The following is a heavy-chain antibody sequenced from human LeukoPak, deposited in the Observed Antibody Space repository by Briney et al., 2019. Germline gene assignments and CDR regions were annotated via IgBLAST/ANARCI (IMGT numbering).Heavy chain of an antibody. CDR1: GGSFSGHY. D-gene: IGHD2-15*01. Sequence: SQTLSLTCAVYGGSFSGHYWSWIRQPPGKGLEWIGEINHSGNTNYNPSLKSRVTLSVDTSKNQFSLKLSSVTAADTAVYYCARTPPYCSGGSCYSAWFDPWGQGTLVTVSS. CDR3: ARTPPYCSGGSCYSAWFDP. J-gene: IGHJ5*02. V-gene: IGHV4-34*01. CDR2: INHSGNT.